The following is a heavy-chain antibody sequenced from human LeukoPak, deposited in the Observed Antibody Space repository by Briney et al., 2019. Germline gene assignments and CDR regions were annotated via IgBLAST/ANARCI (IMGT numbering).Heavy chain of an antibody. D-gene: IGHD3-22*01. Sequence: GRSLRLSCAASGFTFDDYAIHWVRQAPGKGLEWVSGISWNSGSIGYADSVKGRFTISRDNAKNSLYLQMNSLRAEDMALYYCAKGSTYYYDSSGSVGAFDIWGQGTMVTVSS. CDR3: AKGSTYYYDSSGSVGAFDI. V-gene: IGHV3-9*03. J-gene: IGHJ3*02. CDR2: ISWNSGSI. CDR1: GFTFDDYA.